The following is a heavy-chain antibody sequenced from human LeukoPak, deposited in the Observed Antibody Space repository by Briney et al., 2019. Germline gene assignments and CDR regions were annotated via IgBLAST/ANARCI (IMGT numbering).Heavy chain of an antibody. V-gene: IGHV3-66*01. CDR3: VYGDFVRTVNYFDY. J-gene: IGHJ4*02. D-gene: IGHD4-17*01. Sequence: GGSLRLSCAASGFTVRSNYMSWVRQAPGRGLEWVSVIYSGGSTYYADSVKGRFTISRDNSKNSLFLQMTSLRAEDTALYYCVYGDFVRTVNYFDYWGQGTLVTVSS. CDR1: GFTVRSNY. CDR2: IYSGGST.